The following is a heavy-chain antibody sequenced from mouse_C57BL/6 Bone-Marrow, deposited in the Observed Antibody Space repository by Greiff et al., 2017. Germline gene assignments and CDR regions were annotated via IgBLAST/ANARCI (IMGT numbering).Heavy chain of an antibody. V-gene: IGHV1-20*01. D-gene: IGHD1-1*01. CDR2: INPYNGDT. J-gene: IGHJ1*03. CDR3: AREAGGSFWYFDV. CDR1: GYSFTGYF. Sequence: EVQLQQSGPELVKPGDSVKISCKASGYSFTGYFMNWVMQSHGKSLEWIGRINPYNGDTFYNQKFTGKATLTVDKSSSTAHMELRSLTSEDSAVYYCAREAGGSFWYFDVWGTGTTVTVSS.